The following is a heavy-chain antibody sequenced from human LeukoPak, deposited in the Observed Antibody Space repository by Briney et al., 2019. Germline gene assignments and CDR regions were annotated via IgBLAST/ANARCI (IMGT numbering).Heavy chain of an antibody. J-gene: IGHJ6*03. CDR1: GFTLSTYT. CDR2: IRGSGLST. CDR3: AKDGDYGDYWHYNYMDV. V-gene: IGHV3-23*01. D-gene: IGHD4-17*01. Sequence: GGSLRLSCAASGFTLSTYTMNWVRQAPGKGLEWVSGIRGSGLSTFYADSVKGRFTISRDNSKNTLFLHMNSLRAEDTAVYYCAKDGDYGDYWHYNYMDVWGKGTTVTISS.